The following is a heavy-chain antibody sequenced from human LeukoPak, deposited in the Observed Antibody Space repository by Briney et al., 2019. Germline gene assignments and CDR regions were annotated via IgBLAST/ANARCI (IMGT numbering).Heavy chain of an antibody. CDR1: GFTFSSYS. J-gene: IGHJ6*02. D-gene: IGHD1-26*01. Sequence: PGGSLRLSCAASGFTFSSYSMNWVRQAPGKGLEWVSSISSSSSYIYYADSVKGRFTISRDNAKNSLYLQMNSLRAEDTAVYYCARHIEGAPYYGMDVWGQGTTVTVSS. CDR3: ARHIEGAPYYGMDV. CDR2: ISSSSSYI. V-gene: IGHV3-21*01.